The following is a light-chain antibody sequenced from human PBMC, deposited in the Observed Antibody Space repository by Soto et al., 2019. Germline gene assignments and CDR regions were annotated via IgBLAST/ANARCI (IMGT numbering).Light chain of an antibody. CDR3: SSYAGSNNLGV. V-gene: IGLV2-8*01. J-gene: IGLJ3*02. Sequence: QSALTQPPSASGSLGQSATISCTGTSSDVGGYNYVSWYQQHPGKAPKLMIYEVSKRPSGVPDRFSGSKSGNTASLTVSGLQAEDEADYYCSSYAGSNNLGVFGGGTKVTVL. CDR2: EVS. CDR1: SSDVGGYNY.